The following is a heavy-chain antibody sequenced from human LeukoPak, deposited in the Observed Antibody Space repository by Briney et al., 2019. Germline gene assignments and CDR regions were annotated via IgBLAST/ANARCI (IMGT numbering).Heavy chain of an antibody. J-gene: IGHJ4*02. D-gene: IGHD2-15*01. CDR1: GFSFRNYW. V-gene: IGHV3-7*01. Sequence: GGSLRLSCAASGFSFRNYWMGWVRQAPGKGLEWAANTKPDGSAEYYADSVRGRFSTSRDNANNLLYLQMNSLRAEDTAVYYCARDGGLHTNFDYWGQGTLVTVSS. CDR2: TKPDGSAE. CDR3: ARDGGLHTNFDY.